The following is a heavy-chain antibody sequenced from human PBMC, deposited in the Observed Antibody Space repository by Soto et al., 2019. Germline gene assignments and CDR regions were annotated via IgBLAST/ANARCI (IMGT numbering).Heavy chain of an antibody. D-gene: IGHD3-10*01. CDR3: ARDVYGSGSYYYYYGMDV. CDR2: ISSSSSYI. CDR1: GFTFSSYS. V-gene: IGHV3-21*01. Sequence: PGGSLRLSCAASGFTFSSYSMNWVRQAPGKGLEWVSSISSSSSYIYYADSVKGRFTISRDNAKNSLYLQMNSPRAEDTAVYYCARDVYGSGSYYYYYGMDVWGQGTTVTVSS. J-gene: IGHJ6*02.